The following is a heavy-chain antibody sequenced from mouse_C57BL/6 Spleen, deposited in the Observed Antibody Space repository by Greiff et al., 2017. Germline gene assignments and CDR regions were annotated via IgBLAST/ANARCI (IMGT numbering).Heavy chain of an antibody. CDR1: GYTFTSYW. CDR3: ARSDLYAMDY. Sequence: QVQLQQPGAELVMPGASVKLSCKASGYTFTSYWMHWVKQRPGQGLEWIGEIDPSDSYTNYNQKFKGKSTLTVDKSSSTAYMQLSSLTSEDSAVYYCARSDLYAMDYWGQGTSVTVSA. J-gene: IGHJ4*01. CDR2: IDPSDSYT. V-gene: IGHV1-69*01.